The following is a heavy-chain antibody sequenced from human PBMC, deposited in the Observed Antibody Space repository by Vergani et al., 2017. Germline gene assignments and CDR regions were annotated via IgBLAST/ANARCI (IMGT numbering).Heavy chain of an antibody. CDR1: VFTFSNYG. V-gene: IGHV3-30*18. J-gene: IGHJ4*02. CDR3: AKDLNRGGIDY. Sequence: QVQLVESGGGVVQPGRSLRLSCAASVFTFSNYGMHWGRPAPGKGLEWVAVISYDGSNKYYADSVKGRFTISRDNSKNTLYLQMNSLRAEDTAVYYCAKDLNRGGIDYWGQGTLVTVSS. CDR2: ISYDGSNK. D-gene: IGHD3-16*01.